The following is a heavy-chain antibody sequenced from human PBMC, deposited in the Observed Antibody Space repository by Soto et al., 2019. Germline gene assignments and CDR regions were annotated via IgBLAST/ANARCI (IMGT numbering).Heavy chain of an antibody. Sequence: QVQLVQSGAEVKKPGSSVKVSCKASGGTFSSYAISWVRQAPGQGLEWMGGIIPIFGTANYAQKFQGRVTITADESTSAAYMELSSLRSEDTAVYYCARDVGYYYDLGGWFDPWGQGTLVTVSS. CDR1: GGTFSSYA. CDR2: IIPIFGTA. CDR3: ARDVGYYYDLGGWFDP. J-gene: IGHJ5*02. V-gene: IGHV1-69*01. D-gene: IGHD3-22*01.